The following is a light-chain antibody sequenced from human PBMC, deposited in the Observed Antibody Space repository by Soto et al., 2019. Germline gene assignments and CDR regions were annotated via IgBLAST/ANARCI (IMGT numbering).Light chain of an antibody. CDR2: GVS. CDR1: RSDIGSYNY. J-gene: IGLJ1*01. V-gene: IGLV2-14*01. CDR3: ISYTGSSTSYV. Sequence: HSVLTQPASVSGSPGQSITISCSGTRSDIGSYNYVAWYQQFPGKTPKILIYGVSNRPSGVSSRFSGSKSGNTASLTISGLQAEDEADYYCISYTGSSTSYVFGSGSTVTLL.